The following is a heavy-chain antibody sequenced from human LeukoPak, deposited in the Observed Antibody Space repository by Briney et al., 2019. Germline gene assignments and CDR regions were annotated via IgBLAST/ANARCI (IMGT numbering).Heavy chain of an antibody. CDR2: FNHNSGSI. D-gene: IGHD6-19*01. J-gene: IGHJ3*02. CDR1: GFTFDDYG. V-gene: IGHV3-9*01. CDR3: TKATSSGWFGRAFDI. Sequence: SLRLSCETSGFTFDDYGMHWVRQVPGKGLEWVSGFNHNSGSIGYADSVKGRFTISRDNAKNSLYMQMNSLRAEDTALYYCTKATSSGWFGRAFDIWGQGTMVTVSS.